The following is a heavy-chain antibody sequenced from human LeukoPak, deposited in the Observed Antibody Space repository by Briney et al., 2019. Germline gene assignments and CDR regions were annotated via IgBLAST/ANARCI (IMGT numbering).Heavy chain of an antibody. CDR1: GFTFSSYW. Sequence: GGSLRLSCAASGFTFSSYWMHWVRQAPGKGLVWVSRINSDGSSTSYADSVKGRFTISRDNAKNTLYLQMNSLRAEDTAVYYCASQTTVTTPFDYWGQGTLVTVSS. CDR3: ASQTTVTTPFDY. CDR2: INSDGSST. V-gene: IGHV3-74*01. D-gene: IGHD4-17*01. J-gene: IGHJ4*02.